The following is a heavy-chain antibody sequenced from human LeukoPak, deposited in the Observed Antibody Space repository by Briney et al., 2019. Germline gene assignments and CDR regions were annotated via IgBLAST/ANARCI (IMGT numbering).Heavy chain of an antibody. CDR3: ATGNGHAFDI. J-gene: IGHJ3*02. V-gene: IGHV3-30*02. CDR1: GFIFSTYG. D-gene: IGHD3-10*01. Sequence: PGGSLRPSCAASGFIFSTYGMYWVRQAPGKGLEWVAFIPHDGSIKNYADSVKGRSTISRDNARNTLYLQMNSLRTEDTAVYYCATGNGHAFDIWGQGTMVTVSA. CDR2: IPHDGSIK.